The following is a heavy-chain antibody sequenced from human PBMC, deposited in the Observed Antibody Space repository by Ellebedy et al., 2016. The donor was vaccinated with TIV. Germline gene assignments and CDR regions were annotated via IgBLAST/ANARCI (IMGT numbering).Heavy chain of an antibody. J-gene: IGHJ4*02. CDR2: ISSRDYVGGT. CDR1: GFTFTSYA. V-gene: IGHV3-23*01. Sequence: PGGSLRLSCAASGFTFTSYAMSWVRQAPGKGLEWVSQISSRDYVGGTYYADSVRGRFTIARDDSRNTVYLQMNSLGAEDTALYYCAKDMDRATKEYWGQGTRVTVSS. CDR3: AKDMDRATKEY. D-gene: IGHD5-18*01.